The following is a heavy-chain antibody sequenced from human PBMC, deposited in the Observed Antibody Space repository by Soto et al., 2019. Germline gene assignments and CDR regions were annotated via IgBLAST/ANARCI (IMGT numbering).Heavy chain of an antibody. CDR1: GYSFTSYG. V-gene: IGHV1-18*01. D-gene: IGHD6-13*01. CDR2: INTYNGNT. J-gene: IGHJ5*02. CDR3: AREPAAGDWFDP. Sequence: VQLVQSGAEVKKPGASVKVSCKASGYSFTSYGITWVRQAPGQGLEWMGWINTYNGNTNYAQKLQGRVTMTTDTSTSTAYMELRSLRSDDTAVYYCAREPAAGDWFDPWGQGTLVTVSS.